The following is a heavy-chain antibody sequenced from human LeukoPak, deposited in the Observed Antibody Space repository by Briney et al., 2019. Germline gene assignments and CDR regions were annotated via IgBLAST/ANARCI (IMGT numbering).Heavy chain of an antibody. V-gene: IGHV4-38-2*02. D-gene: IGHD3-22*01. CDR3: ARDDLPYYYDSSGYYYVFDY. CDR2: IYHSGST. Sequence: SETLSLTCTVSGYSISSGYYWGWIRQPPGKGLEWIGSIYHSGSTYYNPSLKSRVTISVDTSKNQFSLKLSSVTAADTALYYCARDDLPYYYDSSGYYYVFDYWGQGALLTVSS. J-gene: IGHJ4*02. CDR1: GYSISSGYY.